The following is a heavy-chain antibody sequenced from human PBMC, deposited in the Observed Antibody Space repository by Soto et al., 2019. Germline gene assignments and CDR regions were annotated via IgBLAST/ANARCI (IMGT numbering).Heavy chain of an antibody. V-gene: IGHV1-2*02. D-gene: IGHD3-22*01. CDR2: INPNSGDT. Sequence: ASVKVSCKASGYTFTGYFMHWVRQAPGQGLEWMGWINPNSGDTNYAQKFQGRVTMTRDMSISTDYMELRRLTSDDTAIYYCARVRTYYDRSGSLDYWGQGSLVTVSS. J-gene: IGHJ4*02. CDR3: ARVRTYYDRSGSLDY. CDR1: GYTFTGYF.